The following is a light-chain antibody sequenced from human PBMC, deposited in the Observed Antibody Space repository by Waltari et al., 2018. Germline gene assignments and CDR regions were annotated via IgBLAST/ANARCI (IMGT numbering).Light chain of an antibody. CDR2: EVR. CDR1: SSDVGGYNY. J-gene: IGLJ1*01. CDR3: SSYTSSTSQV. Sequence: QSALTQPASVSGSPGQSITISCTGSSSDVGGYNYVSWYQQHPGKAPKLMIYEVRNRPSGVSDRFFDSKSGNTASLTMSGLQAEDEADYYCSSYTSSTSQVFGTGTKVTVL. V-gene: IGLV2-14*01.